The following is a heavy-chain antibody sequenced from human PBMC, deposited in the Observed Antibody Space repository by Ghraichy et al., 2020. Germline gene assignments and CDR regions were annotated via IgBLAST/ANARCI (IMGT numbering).Heavy chain of an antibody. V-gene: IGHV3-23*01. CDR1: GFIFTNYA. J-gene: IGHJ4*02. Sequence: GGSLRLSCAASGFIFTNYAMSWVRQAPGKRLEWIAATSGSDGVTYHADSVKGRFTISRDNTNNMLYLQMNSLRAEDTAMYYCARGSVVSCFGATCYPIDYWRQRTLVAVSS. CDR2: TSGSDGVT. D-gene: IGHD4/OR15-4a*01. CDR3: ARGSVVSCFGATCYPIDY.